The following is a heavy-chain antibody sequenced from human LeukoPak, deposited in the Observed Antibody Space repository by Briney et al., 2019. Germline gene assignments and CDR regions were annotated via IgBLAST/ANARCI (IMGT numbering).Heavy chain of an antibody. CDR3: ARSPATGTVDY. Sequence: PGGSLRLSCAASGFTLSNFWMGWVRPAPGRGLGWVANINQHGSETYYVDSVMGRFTITRENGKNSLYLQMISLRADDTAVYHCARSPATGTVDYWGQGSLVTVSS. J-gene: IGHJ4*02. CDR2: INQHGSET. V-gene: IGHV3-7*01. CDR1: GFTLSNFW. D-gene: IGHD6-13*01.